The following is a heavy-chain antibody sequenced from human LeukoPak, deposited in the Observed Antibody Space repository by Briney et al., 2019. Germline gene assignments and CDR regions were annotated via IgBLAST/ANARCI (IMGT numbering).Heavy chain of an antibody. CDR1: GGSISSYY. V-gene: IGHV4-59*01. Sequence: PSETLSLTCTVSGGSISSYYWSWIRQPPGKGLEWIGYIYYSGSTNYNPSLRSRVTISVDTSKNQFSLRLSSVTAADTAVYYCARVTGYVMEDYFDYWGQGTLVTVSS. D-gene: IGHD6-13*01. CDR3: ARVTGYVMEDYFDY. CDR2: IYYSGST. J-gene: IGHJ4*02.